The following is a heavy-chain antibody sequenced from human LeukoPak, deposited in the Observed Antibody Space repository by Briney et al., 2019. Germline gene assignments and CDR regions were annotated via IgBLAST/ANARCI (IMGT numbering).Heavy chain of an antibody. CDR1: GFTVSSNY. J-gene: IGHJ6*03. CDR2: IYSGGST. V-gene: IGHV3-53*01. D-gene: IGHD7-27*01. Sequence: GGSLRLSCAASGFTVSSNYMSWVRQAPGKGLEWVSVIYSGGSTYYADSVKGRFTISRDNSKNTLYLQMNSLRAEDTAVYYCARTGDPYYYYYYMDAWGKGTTVTVSS. CDR3: ARTGDPYYYYYYMDA.